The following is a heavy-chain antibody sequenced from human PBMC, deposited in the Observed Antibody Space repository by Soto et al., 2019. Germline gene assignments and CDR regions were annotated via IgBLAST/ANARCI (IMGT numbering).Heavy chain of an antibody. CDR3: ARSIQADIGVAGPKDNWFDP. CDR1: GGTFRTYT. V-gene: IGHV1-69*02. CDR2: IIPILDVA. J-gene: IGHJ5*02. D-gene: IGHD6-19*01. Sequence: QVQLVQSGAEVKRPGSSVKVSCQTSGGTFRTYTINWVRQAPGQGLEWMGRIIPILDVANYAQKFQGRVTRTAEKSTSTAHIELRSLRSEDTAVYYCARSIQADIGVAGPKDNWFDPWGQGTLGTVSS.